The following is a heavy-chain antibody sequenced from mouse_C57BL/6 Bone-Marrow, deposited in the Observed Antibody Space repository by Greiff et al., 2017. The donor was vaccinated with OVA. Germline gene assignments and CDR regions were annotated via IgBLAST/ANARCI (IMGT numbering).Heavy chain of an antibody. CDR1: GYTFTSYD. CDR3: AGGGFFITTVEDAMDY. V-gene: IGHV1-85*01. CDR2: IYPRDGST. D-gene: IGHD1-1*01. Sequence: VKLVESGPELVKPGASVKLSCKASGYTFTSYDINWVKQRPGQGLEWIGWIYPRDGSTKYNEKFKGRATLTVDTSSSTAYMELHSLTSEDSAVYCCAGGGFFITTVEDAMDYWGQGTSVTVSS. J-gene: IGHJ4*01.